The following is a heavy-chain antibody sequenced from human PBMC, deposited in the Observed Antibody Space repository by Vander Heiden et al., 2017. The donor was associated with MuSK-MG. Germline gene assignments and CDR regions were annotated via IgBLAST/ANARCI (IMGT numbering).Heavy chain of an antibody. V-gene: IGHV4-34*01. Sequence: QVQLQQWGAGLLKPSETLSRTCAVYGGSFSGYYWSWIRQPPGKGLEWIGEINHSGSTNYNPSLKSRVTISVDTSKNQFSLKLSSVTAADTAVYYCASRHGDAFDIWGQGTMVTVSS. CDR3: ASRHGDAFDI. CDR2: INHSGST. J-gene: IGHJ3*02. CDR1: GGSFSGYY.